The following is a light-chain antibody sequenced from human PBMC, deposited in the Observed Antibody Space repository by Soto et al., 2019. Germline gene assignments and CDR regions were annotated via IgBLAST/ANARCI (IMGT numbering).Light chain of an antibody. CDR2: GVS. CDR1: QTVRTN. J-gene: IGKJ1*01. CDR3: QQYGSSAPTT. V-gene: IGKV3-15*01. Sequence: IVMTQSPATLSVSPGDRVTLSCRASQTVRTNLAWYQQKPGQTPRLLIYGVSTRATDVPARFSGGGSGTEFTLTISSLEPEDFAVYYCQQYGSSAPTTFGQGTKVDIK.